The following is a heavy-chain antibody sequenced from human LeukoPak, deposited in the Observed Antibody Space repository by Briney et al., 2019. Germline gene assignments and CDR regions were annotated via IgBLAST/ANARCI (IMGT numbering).Heavy chain of an antibody. D-gene: IGHD3-3*01. CDR3: ARESRVYDFWSGYRCYFDY. CDR1: GGSISSGGYS. V-gene: IGHV4-61*08. J-gene: IGHJ4*02. Sequence: PSETLSLTCAVSGGSISSGGYSWSWIRQPPGKGLEWIGYIYYSGSTNYNPSLKSRVTISVDTSKNQFSLKLSSVTAADTAVYYCARESRVYDFWSGYRCYFDYWGQGTLVTVSS. CDR2: IYYSGST.